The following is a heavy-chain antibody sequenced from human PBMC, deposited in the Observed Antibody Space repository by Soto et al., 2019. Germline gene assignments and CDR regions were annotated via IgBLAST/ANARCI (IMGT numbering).Heavy chain of an antibody. V-gene: IGHV3-30*04. D-gene: IGHD1-1*01. J-gene: IGHJ2*01. CDR2: ISYDGRFE. CDR1: GFTFSSSA. CDR3: ARQIRTGIWYLDL. Sequence: QVQLVESGGGVVQPGRSLRLSCAASGFTFSSSAMHWVRQAPGKGLEWVAVISYDGRFEYYADSVKGRCTISRDNSKNMLSLQMNSLRAEDTAVYSCARQIRTGIWYLDLWGRGTLVTVSS.